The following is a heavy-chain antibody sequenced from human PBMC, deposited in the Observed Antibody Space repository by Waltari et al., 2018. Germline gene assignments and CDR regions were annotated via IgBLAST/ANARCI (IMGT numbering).Heavy chain of an antibody. D-gene: IGHD2-2*01. Sequence: QVKLKQWGAGLLKPSTTLSPTCSVEGGSFTSYYWIRIRQPPGKGLEWIGDLTHRGSTHYNPSLTGRVTMSVDKSKSQFSLKLTSVTAADTAVYYCLNLAYCNPSTCYPRPGWGPGNLVVVSS. CDR1: GGSFTSYY. CDR3: LNLAYCNPSTCYPRPG. V-gene: IGHV4-34*01. CDR2: LTHRGST. J-gene: IGHJ4*02.